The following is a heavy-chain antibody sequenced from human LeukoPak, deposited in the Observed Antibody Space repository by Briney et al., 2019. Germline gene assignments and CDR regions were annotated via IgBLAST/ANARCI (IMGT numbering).Heavy chain of an antibody. J-gene: IGHJ4*02. CDR3: MKGGWGSPFDY. CDR2: VGDNGGGT. V-gene: IGHV3-23*01. Sequence: PGGSLRLSCAASGFPFKTYPMTWVRQAPGKGLEWISAVGDNGGGTFYADFVKGRFTISKDVSSDTLYLQMDSLTADDTAVYYCMKGGWGSPFDYWGQGTMVTVSS. CDR1: GFPFKTYP. D-gene: IGHD7-27*01.